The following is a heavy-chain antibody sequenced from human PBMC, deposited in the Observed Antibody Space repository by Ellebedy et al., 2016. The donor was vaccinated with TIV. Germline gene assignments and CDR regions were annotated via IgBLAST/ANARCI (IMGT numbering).Heavy chain of an antibody. J-gene: IGHJ4*02. CDR1: GGSISSYY. CDR3: RYSSGWSSFDY. Sequence: SETLSLTCTVSGGSISSYYWSWIRQPPGKGLEWIGSIYYSGSTYYNPSLKSRVTISVDTSKNQFSLKLSSVTAADTAVYYCRYSSGWSSFDYWGQGTLVTVSS. D-gene: IGHD6-19*01. CDR2: IYYSGST. V-gene: IGHV4-59*05.